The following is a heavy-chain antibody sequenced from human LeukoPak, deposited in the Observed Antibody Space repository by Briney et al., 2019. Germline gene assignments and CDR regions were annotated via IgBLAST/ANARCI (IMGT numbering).Heavy chain of an antibody. CDR3: SALTYNWNAALYY. CDR2: IKSKTDGGTT. D-gene: IGHD1-20*01. CDR1: GFTFSNAW. V-gene: IGHV3-15*01. Sequence: GGSLRLSCAASGFTFSNAWMTWVRQAPGKGLEWVGRIKSKTDGGTTDYAAPVKGRFTISRDDSKNTLHLQMNSLKTEDTAVYYCSALTYNWNAALYYWGQGALVTVSS. J-gene: IGHJ4*02.